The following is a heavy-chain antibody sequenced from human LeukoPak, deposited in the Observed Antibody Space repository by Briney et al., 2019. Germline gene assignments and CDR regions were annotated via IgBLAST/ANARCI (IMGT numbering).Heavy chain of an antibody. CDR1: GFTFSSYA. CDR2: IKSETDGGTT. V-gene: IGHV3-15*01. Sequence: GGSLRLSCAASGFTFSSYAMSWVRQAPGKGLEWVGRIKSETDGGTTDYAAPVKGTFTISRDDSENTLYLQMNSLKTEDTAVYYCTRRSSAAGRQYFDYWGQGTLVTVSS. D-gene: IGHD6-13*01. CDR3: TRRSSAAGRQYFDY. J-gene: IGHJ4*02.